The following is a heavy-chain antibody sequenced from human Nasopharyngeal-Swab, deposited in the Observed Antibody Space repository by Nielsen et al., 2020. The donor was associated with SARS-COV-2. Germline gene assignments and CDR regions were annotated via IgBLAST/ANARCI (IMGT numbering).Heavy chain of an antibody. D-gene: IGHD2-2*03. CDR2: ISGSGGST. V-gene: IGHV3-23*01. J-gene: IGHJ4*02. CDR1: GFTFSSYA. Sequence: GESLKISCAASGFTFSSYAMCWVRQAPGKGLEWVSAISGSGGSTYYADSVKGRFTISRDNSKNTLYLQMNSLRAEDTAVYYCAKGPGYCSSTSCARKAYFDYWGQGTLVTVSS. CDR3: AKGPGYCSSTSCARKAYFDY.